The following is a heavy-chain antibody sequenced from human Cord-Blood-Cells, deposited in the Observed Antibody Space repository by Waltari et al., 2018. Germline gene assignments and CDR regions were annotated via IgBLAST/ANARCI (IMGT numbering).Heavy chain of an antibody. V-gene: IGHV1-69*04. CDR2: IIPILGIA. CDR1: GGTFSSYA. J-gene: IGHJ4*02. D-gene: IGHD2-2*01. CDR3: ARDLGYCSSTSCYDY. Sequence: QVQLVQSGAEVKKPGSSVKVSCKASGGTFSSYAISWVRQAPGQGLEWMGRIIPILGIANDAQKVQGRVPITADESTSTAYMELSSLRSEDTAVYYCARDLGYCSSTSCYDYWGQGTLVTVSS.